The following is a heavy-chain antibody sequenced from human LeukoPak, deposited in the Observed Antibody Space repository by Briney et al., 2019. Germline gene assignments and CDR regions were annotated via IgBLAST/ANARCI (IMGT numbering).Heavy chain of an antibody. CDR1: GFSFSDYY. D-gene: IGHD1-14*01. CDR2: ISSSSGYT. CDR3: ARERTGLLAY. V-gene: IGHV3-11*06. Sequence: GGSLRLSCAASGFSFSDYYMSWIRQAPGKGLEWVSYISSSSGYTNYADSVKGRFTISRDNANNSLYLQMSSLRAEDTAVYYCARERTGLLAYWGQGILVTVSS. J-gene: IGHJ4*02.